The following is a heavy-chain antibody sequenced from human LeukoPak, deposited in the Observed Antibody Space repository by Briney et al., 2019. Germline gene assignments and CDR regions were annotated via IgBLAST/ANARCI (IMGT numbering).Heavy chain of an antibody. V-gene: IGHV4-39*01. J-gene: IGHJ4*02. CDR3: ATTITMVPYYFDY. D-gene: IGHD3-10*01. CDR2: IYYSGST. CDR1: GDSISSSSSY. Sequence: SETLSLTCSVSGDSISSSSSYWGWIRQPPGKGLEWIGSIYYSGSTYYNTSLKSRVTISVDTSKNQFSLKLSSVTAADTAVYYCATTITMVPYYFDYWGQGTLVTVSS.